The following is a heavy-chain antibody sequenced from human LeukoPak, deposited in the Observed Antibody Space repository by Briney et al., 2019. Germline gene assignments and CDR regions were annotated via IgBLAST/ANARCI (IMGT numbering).Heavy chain of an antibody. CDR3: ARTAGAGDVLNWLDP. J-gene: IGHJ5*02. CDR2: IYTSGST. Sequence: SETLSLTCSVSGGSINSGSYYGSWMRQPAGKGVEWFGRIYTSGSTNYNPSLKRRVTISVDTSNNQFSLKLSSVTAADTAVYYCARTAGAGDVLNWLDPWGQGTLVTVSS. D-gene: IGHD2-21*02. V-gene: IGHV4-61*02. CDR1: GGSINSGSYY.